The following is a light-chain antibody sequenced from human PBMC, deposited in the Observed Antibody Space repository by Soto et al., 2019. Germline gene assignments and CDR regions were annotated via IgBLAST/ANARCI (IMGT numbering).Light chain of an antibody. CDR3: RSYISSTSLYVV. V-gene: IGLV2-14*01. J-gene: IGLJ2*01. Sequence: QSALTQPASVSASPGQSITISCTGTSSDVGGYNYVSWYQQHPGKAPKLIIYEVTIRPSGVSNRFSGSKSGNTASLTISGLQAEDEADYYCRSYISSTSLYVVIGGGTQLTVL. CDR2: EVT. CDR1: SSDVGGYNY.